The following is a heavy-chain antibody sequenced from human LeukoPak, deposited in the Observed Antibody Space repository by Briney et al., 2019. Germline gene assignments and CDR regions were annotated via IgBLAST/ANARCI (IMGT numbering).Heavy chain of an antibody. J-gene: IGHJ4*02. D-gene: IGHD4-17*01. CDR3: ASVPRGGDYVG. V-gene: IGHV1-69*04. Sequence: SVKVSCKASGGTFSSYAISWVRQAPGQVLEWMGRIIPIFGIASYAQKFQGRVTITADKSTSTAYMELSSLRSEDTAVYYCASVPRGGDYVGWGQGTLVTVSS. CDR2: IIPIFGIA. CDR1: GGTFSSYA.